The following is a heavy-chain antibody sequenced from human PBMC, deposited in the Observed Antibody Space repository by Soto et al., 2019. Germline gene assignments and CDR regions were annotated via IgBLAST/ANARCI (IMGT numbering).Heavy chain of an antibody. CDR3: ARRDYSSYYFDY. V-gene: IGHV4-39*01. CDR2: IYYSGST. J-gene: IGHJ4*02. CDR1: GGSISSSSYY. D-gene: IGHD6-6*01. Sequence: TLSLTCTVSGGSISSSSYYWGWIRQPPGKGLEWIGSIYYSGSTYYNPPLKSRVTISVDTPKNQFSLKLSSVTAADTAVYYCARRDYSSYYFDYWGQGTLVTVSS.